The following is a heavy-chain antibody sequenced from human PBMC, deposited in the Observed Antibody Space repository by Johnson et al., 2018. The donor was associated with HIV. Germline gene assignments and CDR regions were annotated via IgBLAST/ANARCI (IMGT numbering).Heavy chain of an antibody. Sequence: VQVVESGGGVVQPGRSLRLSCAASGFTFSSYAMHWVRQAPGKGLEWVAVISYDGSNKYYADSVKGRFTISRDNSKNTLYLQMNSRRDEATGEYYCARDRGPLVVTTIHDGNSGAYDIWSQGTMVTVSS. J-gene: IGHJ3*02. CDR1: GFTFSSYA. D-gene: IGHD2-21*02. CDR2: ISYDGSNK. CDR3: ARDRGPLVVTTIHDGNSGAYDI. V-gene: IGHV3-30-3*01.